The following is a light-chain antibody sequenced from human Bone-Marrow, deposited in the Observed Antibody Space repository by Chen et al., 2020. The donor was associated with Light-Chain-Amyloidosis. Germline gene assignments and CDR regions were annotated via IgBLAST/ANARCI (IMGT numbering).Light chain of an antibody. CDR1: QSVLHSSNNKNY. CDR2: WAS. J-gene: IGKJ1*01. CDR3: QQYYSNPKT. Sequence: DIVMTQSPDSLAVSLGERATINCKSSQSVLHSSNNKNYLAWYQQKPGQPPKLLIYWASTRESGVPDRFRGSGSGTDFTLTISSLQAEDVAVYYCQQYYSNPKTFGQGTKVEIK. V-gene: IGKV4-1*01.